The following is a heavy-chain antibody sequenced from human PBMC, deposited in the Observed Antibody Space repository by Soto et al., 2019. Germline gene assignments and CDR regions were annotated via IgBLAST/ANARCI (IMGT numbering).Heavy chain of an antibody. V-gene: IGHV4-30-4*01. CDR2: IYYSGST. CDR1: GGSISSGDYY. Sequence: QVQLQESGPGLVKPSQTLSLTCTVSGGSISSGDYYWRWIRQPPGKSLEWIGNIYYSGSTYYNPSLKSRVTISVDTSKNQFSLKLSSVTAADTAVYYCARALTGGYYGMRVDAFDIWGQGTIVTVSS. CDR3: ARALTGGYYGMRVDAFDI. D-gene: IGHD3-3*01. J-gene: IGHJ3*02.